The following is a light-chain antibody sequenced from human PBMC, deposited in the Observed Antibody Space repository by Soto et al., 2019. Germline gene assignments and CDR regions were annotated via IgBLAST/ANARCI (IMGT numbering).Light chain of an antibody. CDR1: SSDIGSYDH. Sequence: QSALTQPASVSGSPGQSITISCSGTSSDIGSYDHVAWYQQFPGKSPKLMIYAVSDRPSGVSDRFSGSKSGITASLTISALQTEDEAEYYCISYTHRQSYVFGTGTKLIVL. CDR2: AVS. J-gene: IGLJ1*01. V-gene: IGLV2-14*01. CDR3: ISYTHRQSYV.